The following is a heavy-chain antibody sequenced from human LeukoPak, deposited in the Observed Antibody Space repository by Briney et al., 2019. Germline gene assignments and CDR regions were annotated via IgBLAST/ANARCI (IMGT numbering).Heavy chain of an antibody. D-gene: IGHD3-22*01. CDR3: ASGHYYYDSSGYYPS. V-gene: IGHV3-21*01. Sequence: ETLSLTCTVSGGSISSYYWSWIRQPPGKGLEWVSSISSSSSYIYYADSVKGRFTISRDNAKNSLYLQMNSLRAEDTAVYYCASGHYYYDSSGYYPSWGQGTLVTVSS. CDR1: GGSISSYY. J-gene: IGHJ5*02. CDR2: ISSSSSYI.